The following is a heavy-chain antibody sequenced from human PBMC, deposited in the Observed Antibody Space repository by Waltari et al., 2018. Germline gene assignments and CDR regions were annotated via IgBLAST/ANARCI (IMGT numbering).Heavy chain of an antibody. CDR3: ARDPYGMDV. J-gene: IGHJ6*02. CDR2: IKQDGSEK. Sequence: GFTFSSYWMSWVRQAPGKGLEWVANIKQDGSEKYYVDSVKGRFTISRDNAKNSLYLQMNSLRAEDTAVYYCARDPYGMDVWGQGTTVTVSS. CDR1: GFTFSSYW. V-gene: IGHV3-7*01.